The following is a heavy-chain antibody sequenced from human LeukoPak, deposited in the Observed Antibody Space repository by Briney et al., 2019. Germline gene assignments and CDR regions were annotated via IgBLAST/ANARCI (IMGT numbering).Heavy chain of an antibody. Sequence: PSQTLSLTCAVFGGSISSGDYPWSWIRQPPGKGLEWIGYIFHTGHTSYNPSLQSRVTISVDMSKNQLSLKLSSVTAADTAVYYCARGFYGSGSQFDYWGQGTLVTVSS. CDR1: GGSISSGDYP. CDR3: ARGFYGSGSQFDY. CDR2: IFHTGHT. D-gene: IGHD3-10*01. J-gene: IGHJ4*02. V-gene: IGHV4-30-2*01.